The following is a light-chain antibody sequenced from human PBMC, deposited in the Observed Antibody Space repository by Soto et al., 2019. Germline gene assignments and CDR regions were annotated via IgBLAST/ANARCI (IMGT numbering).Light chain of an antibody. CDR2: DVS. Sequence: DIQMTQSPSTLSASVGDRVTITCRASQSISNWLAWYQQKPGKAPNVLIYDVSKLQRGVPSRFSGSGSGTEFTLTITSLQPGDFATYYCQQYHRYSLTFGGGTKVDLK. CDR3: QQYHRYSLT. V-gene: IGKV1-5*01. J-gene: IGKJ4*01. CDR1: QSISNW.